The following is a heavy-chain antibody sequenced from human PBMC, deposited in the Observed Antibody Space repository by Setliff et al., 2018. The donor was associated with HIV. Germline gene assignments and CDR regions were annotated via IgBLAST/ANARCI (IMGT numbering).Heavy chain of an antibody. CDR3: ARISPTLDY. CDR1: GYTFIDYY. V-gene: IGHV1-2*02. Sequence: ASVKVSCKASGYTFIDYYIHWVRQAPGQGLEWMGWFNPDTYASNYAQKFQGRVTMTRDTSISTVYIRLISLKSDDTAVYYCARISPTLDYWGQGTLVTVSS. CDR2: FNPDTYAS. J-gene: IGHJ4*02.